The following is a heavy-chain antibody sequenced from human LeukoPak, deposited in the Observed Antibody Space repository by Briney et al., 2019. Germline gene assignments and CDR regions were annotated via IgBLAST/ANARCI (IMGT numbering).Heavy chain of an antibody. J-gene: IGHJ4*02. CDR3: ARGTYWSPLDFDY. Sequence: GGSLRLSCAASGFTFSSYDMHWVRQVPGKGLEWVAVMYYDGRNKYYADSVKGRFTISRDNSKNTLYLQISSLRAEDTAVYYCARGTYWSPLDFDYWGQGTLVTVSS. CDR2: MYYDGRNK. CDR1: GFTFSSYD. D-gene: IGHD3-10*01. V-gene: IGHV3-33*01.